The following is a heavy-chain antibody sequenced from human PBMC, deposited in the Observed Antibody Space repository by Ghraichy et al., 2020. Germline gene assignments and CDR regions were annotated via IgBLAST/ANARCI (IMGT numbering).Heavy chain of an antibody. CDR3: ARQCGIAAAGTGSWFDP. J-gene: IGHJ5*02. Sequence: SETLSLTCTVSGGSISSYYWSWIRQPPGKGLEWIGYIYTSGSTNYNPSLKSRVTISVDTSKNQFSLKLSSVTAADTAVYYCARQCGIAAAGTGSWFDPWGQGTLVTVSS. D-gene: IGHD6-13*01. V-gene: IGHV4-4*09. CDR1: GGSISSYY. CDR2: IYTSGST.